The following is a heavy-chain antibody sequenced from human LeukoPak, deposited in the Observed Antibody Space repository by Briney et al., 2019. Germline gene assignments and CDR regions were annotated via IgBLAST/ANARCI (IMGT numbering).Heavy chain of an antibody. V-gene: IGHV3-23*01. J-gene: IGHJ4*02. CDR2: ISGSGGST. Sequence: GGSLRLSCAASGFTFSSYGMSWVRQAPGKGLEWVSAISGSGGSTYYADSVKGRFTISRDNSKNTLYLQMNSLRAEGTAVYYCAKGGAAAGKTEWGQGTLVTVSS. CDR1: GFTFSSYG. D-gene: IGHD6-13*01. CDR3: AKGGAAAGKTE.